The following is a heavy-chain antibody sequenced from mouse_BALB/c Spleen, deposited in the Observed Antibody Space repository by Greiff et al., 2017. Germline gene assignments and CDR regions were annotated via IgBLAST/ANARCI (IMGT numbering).Heavy chain of an antibody. V-gene: IGHV1S22*01. D-gene: IGHD1-1*01. CDR2: IYPGSGST. CDR3: TRSGGSSYPRTMDY. Sequence: LQQPGSELVRPGASVKLSCKASGYTFTSYWMHWVKQRHGQGLEWIGNIYPGSGSTNYDEKFKSKGTLTVDTSSSTAYMHLSSLTSEDSAVYYCTRSGGSSYPRTMDYWGQGTSVTVSS. CDR1: GYTFTSYW. J-gene: IGHJ4*01.